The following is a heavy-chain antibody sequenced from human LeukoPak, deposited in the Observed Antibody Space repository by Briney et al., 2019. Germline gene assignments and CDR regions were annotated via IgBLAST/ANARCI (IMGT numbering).Heavy chain of an antibody. CDR3: ARDADILDIVVVPAATGIDH. CDR2: ISSSSSYI. Sequence: GGSLRLSCAASGFTFSSYSMNWVRQAPGKGLEWVSSISSSSSYIYYADSVKGRFTISRDNAKNSLYLQMNSLRAEDTAVYYCARDADILDIVVVPAATGIDHWGQGTLVTVSS. CDR1: GFTFSSYS. D-gene: IGHD2-2*01. V-gene: IGHV3-21*01. J-gene: IGHJ4*02.